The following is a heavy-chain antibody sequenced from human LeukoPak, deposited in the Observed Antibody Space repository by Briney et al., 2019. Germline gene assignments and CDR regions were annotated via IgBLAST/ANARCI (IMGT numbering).Heavy chain of an antibody. Sequence: GASVKVSCKASGGTFISYAISWVRQAPGQGLEWMGRIIPIFGTANYAQKFQGRVTITTDESTSTAYMELSSPSSEHTAVYYCARNPYSSSWYSGYWGQGTLVTVSS. CDR1: GGTFISYA. D-gene: IGHD6-13*01. V-gene: IGHV1-69*05. J-gene: IGHJ4*02. CDR2: IIPIFGTA. CDR3: ARNPYSSSWYSGY.